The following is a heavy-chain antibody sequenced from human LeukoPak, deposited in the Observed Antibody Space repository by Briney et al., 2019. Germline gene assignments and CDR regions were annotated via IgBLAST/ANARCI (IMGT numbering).Heavy chain of an antibody. CDR2: IYYSGST. V-gene: IGHV4-59*08. CDR3: ARSYSGTYDFDY. CDR1: GGSISSYH. D-gene: IGHD1-26*01. Sequence: SETLSLTCTASGGSISSYHWSWIRQPPGKGLEWIGFIYYSGSTNYNPSLKSRVTISVDTSKNQFSLNLSSVTAADTAVYYCARSYSGTYDFDYWGQGTLVTVSS. J-gene: IGHJ4*02.